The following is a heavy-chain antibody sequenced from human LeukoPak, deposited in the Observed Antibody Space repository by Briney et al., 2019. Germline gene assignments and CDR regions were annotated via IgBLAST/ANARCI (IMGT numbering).Heavy chain of an antibody. Sequence: PSETLSLTCAVYGGSFSGYYWSWVRQPPGKGLGWIGEVNPSGNTNYNPSLKSRVTISVDTSKNHFSLNLNPVTAADTAVYYCARGSGSWYPYWGQGSLVTVSS. V-gene: IGHV4-34*01. CDR1: GGSFSGYY. CDR2: VNPSGNT. CDR3: ARGSGSWYPY. J-gene: IGHJ4*02. D-gene: IGHD6-13*01.